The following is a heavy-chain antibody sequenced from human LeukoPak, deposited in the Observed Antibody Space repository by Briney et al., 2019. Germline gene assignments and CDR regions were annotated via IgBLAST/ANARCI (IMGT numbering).Heavy chain of an antibody. Sequence: SETLSLTCTVSGGSFSSYYWSWIRQPPGKGLEWVWYIYYNGSTNYNPSLKGRVTILVDTSKNQFSLRLKSVTAADTAIYYCAREGGYSYGYLDYWGQGTLVTVSS. CDR3: AREGGYSYGYLDY. CDR2: IYYNGST. V-gene: IGHV4-59*01. D-gene: IGHD5-18*01. CDR1: GGSFSSYY. J-gene: IGHJ4*02.